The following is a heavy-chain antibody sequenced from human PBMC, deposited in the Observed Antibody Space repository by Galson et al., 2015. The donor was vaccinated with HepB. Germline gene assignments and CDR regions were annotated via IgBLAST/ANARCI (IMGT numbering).Heavy chain of an antibody. V-gene: IGHV3-64D*06. CDR3: VKPYKVRGVIIEYYFDY. CDR1: GFTFSSYA. Sequence: SLRLSCAASGFTFSSYAMHWVRQAPGKGLEYVSAISSNGGSTYYADSVKGRFTISRDNSKNTLYLQMSSLRAEDTAVYYCVKPYKVRGVIIEYYFDYWGQGTLVTVSS. CDR2: ISSNGGST. D-gene: IGHD3-10*01. J-gene: IGHJ4*02.